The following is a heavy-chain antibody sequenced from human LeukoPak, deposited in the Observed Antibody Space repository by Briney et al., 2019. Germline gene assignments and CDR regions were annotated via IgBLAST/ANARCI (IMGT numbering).Heavy chain of an antibody. CDR1: GFTFSDYY. Sequence: PGGSLRLSCAASGFTFSDYYMSWIRQAPGKGLEWVSYISSSGSTIYYADSVKGRFTISRDNAKNSLYLQMNSLRAEDTAVYYCARGSGYSGYDSQLVAFDIWGQGTMVTVSS. CDR3: ARGSGYSGYDSQLVAFDI. J-gene: IGHJ3*02. CDR2: ISSSGSTI. V-gene: IGHV3-11*04. D-gene: IGHD5-12*01.